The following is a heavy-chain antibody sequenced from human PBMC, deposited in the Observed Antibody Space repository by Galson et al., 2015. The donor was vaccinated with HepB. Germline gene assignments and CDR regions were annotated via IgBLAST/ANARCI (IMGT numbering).Heavy chain of an antibody. CDR3: ARSRAVAGHGGRFDP. CDR1: GDPISSGSYY. J-gene: IGHJ5*02. V-gene: IGHV4-30-4*01. CDR2: IYYSGST. D-gene: IGHD6-19*01. Sequence: LSLTCAVSGDPISSGSYYWSWIRQPPGKGLEWIGYIYYSGSTYYNPSLKSRVFITVDMSKNQFSLKVSSVTVADTAVYYCARSRAVAGHGGRFDPWGQGTLVPVSS.